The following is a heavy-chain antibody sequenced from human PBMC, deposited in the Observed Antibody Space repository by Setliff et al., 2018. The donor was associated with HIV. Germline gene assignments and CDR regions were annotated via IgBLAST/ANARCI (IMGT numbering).Heavy chain of an antibody. CDR3: ARETYYYDNPQYYYYYMDV. J-gene: IGHJ6*03. D-gene: IGHD3-22*01. V-gene: IGHV4-61*02. CDR2: IYTSGST. CDR1: GGSISRGSYY. Sequence: PSETLSLTCTVSGGSISRGSYYWSWIRQPAGKGLEWIGRIYTSGSTNYNPSLKSRVTISVDTSKNQFSLKSRSVTAADTAVYYCARETYYYDNPQYYYYYMDVWGKGTTVTVSS.